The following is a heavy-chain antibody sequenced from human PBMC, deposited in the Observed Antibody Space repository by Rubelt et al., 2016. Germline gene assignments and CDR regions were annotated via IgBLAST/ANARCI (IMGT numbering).Heavy chain of an antibody. V-gene: IGHV4-39*07. D-gene: IGHD3-22*01. CDR3: ARGRPYYYDSRGKGAFDI. Sequence: QVQLQESGPGLVKPSETLSLTCTVSGGSISSSSYYWGWIRQPPGKGLEWIGSIYYSGSTYYTPSLKRRVTISVDTSKNQFSLKLSCVTAADTAVYYCARGRPYYYDSRGKGAFDIWGQGTMVTVSS. J-gene: IGHJ3*02. CDR1: GGSISSSSYY. CDR2: IYYSGST.